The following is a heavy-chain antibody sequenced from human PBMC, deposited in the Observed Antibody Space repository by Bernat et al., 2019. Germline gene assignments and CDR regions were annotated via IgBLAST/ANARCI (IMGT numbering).Heavy chain of an antibody. V-gene: IGHV3-66*01. D-gene: IGHD3-16*01. J-gene: IGHJ6*02. CDR3: AKDLYGGIYYYGMDV. CDR1: GFTVSSNY. Sequence: EVQLVESGGGLVQPGGSLRLSCAASGFTVSSNYMSWVRQAPGKGLEWVSVIYSGGSTYYADSVKGRFTISRDNSKNTLYLQMNSLRAEDTAVYYCAKDLYGGIYYYGMDVWGQGTTVTVSS. CDR2: IYSGGST.